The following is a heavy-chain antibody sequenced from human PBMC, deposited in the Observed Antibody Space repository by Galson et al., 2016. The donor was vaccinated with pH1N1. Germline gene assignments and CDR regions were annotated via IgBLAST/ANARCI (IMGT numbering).Heavy chain of an antibody. D-gene: IGHD1-26*01. CDR3: ARDLMGGTYAADY. J-gene: IGHJ4*02. Sequence: SGYTFNRYGMHWVRQAPGQSLEWMGWISPGSTKTKYSEKFRGRVTITRDSSATTGYMELSSLTFEDTAVYYCARDLMGGTYAADYWGQGTQVT. CDR1: GYTFNRYG. V-gene: IGHV1-3*01. CDR2: ISPGSTKT.